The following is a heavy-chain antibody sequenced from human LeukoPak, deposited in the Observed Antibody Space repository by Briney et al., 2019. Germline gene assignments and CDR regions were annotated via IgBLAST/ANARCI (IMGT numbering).Heavy chain of an antibody. D-gene: IGHD5-24*01. CDR2: VSFRGTT. J-gene: IGHJ4*02. Sequence: PSETVSLMYGVCVHVIPLRRYSGASSRQSPGKGLEWIGSVSFRGTTYYKASVQSRLNISQDTSQKKFPLTLSDVTATDTAVYYCARQDGVLDGYNSDDWDYLDYCGQGTLVTVSS. V-gene: IGHV4-39*01. CDR1: VHVIPLRRYS. CDR3: ARQDGVLDGYNSDDWDYLDY.